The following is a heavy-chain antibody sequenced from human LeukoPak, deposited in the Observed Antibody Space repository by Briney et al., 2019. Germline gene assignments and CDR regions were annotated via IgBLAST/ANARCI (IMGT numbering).Heavy chain of an antibody. J-gene: IGHJ4*02. CDR2: ISWDSVHI. Sequence: GGSLRLSCAASGFTFDDYSMHWVRQAPGKGLEWVSGISWDSVHIGYADSVKGRFPISRDNAKNSLYLQMNSLRAEDTALYYCVKEPTAKYYFDYWGQGTLVTV. D-gene: IGHD2-21*02. V-gene: IGHV3-9*01. CDR1: GFTFDDYS. CDR3: VKEPTAKYYFDY.